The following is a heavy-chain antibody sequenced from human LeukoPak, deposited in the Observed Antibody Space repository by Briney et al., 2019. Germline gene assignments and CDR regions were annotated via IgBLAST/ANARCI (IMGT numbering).Heavy chain of an antibody. D-gene: IGHD3/OR15-3a*01. CDR3: ARLAIGVYGLHYYYYMDV. CDR1: GSSFTSHW. V-gene: IGHV5-51*01. Sequence: RGASLQISCKGSGSSFTSHWIAWVRQMPGKGLEWMGIIYPGDSNTRYSPSFQGQVTISADKSITTAYLQWSSLKASDIAMYYCARLAIGVYGLHYYYYMDVWGKGTTVTVSS. J-gene: IGHJ6*03. CDR2: IYPGDSNT.